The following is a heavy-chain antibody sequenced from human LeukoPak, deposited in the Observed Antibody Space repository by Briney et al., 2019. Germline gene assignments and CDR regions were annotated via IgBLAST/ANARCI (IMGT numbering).Heavy chain of an antibody. CDR1: GLTFSSYA. Sequence: GGSRRLSCEDTGLTFSSYAMSWVRQAPGKGLEWVSSISGSGGRTYYADSAKGRSTISRDNSKNTLYLQMNTLRVDDTAVYYCAKGGGSGSYSRIDYWGQGTLVTVSS. J-gene: IGHJ4*02. D-gene: IGHD3-10*01. CDR3: AKGGGSGSYSRIDY. V-gene: IGHV3-23*01. CDR2: ISGSGGRT.